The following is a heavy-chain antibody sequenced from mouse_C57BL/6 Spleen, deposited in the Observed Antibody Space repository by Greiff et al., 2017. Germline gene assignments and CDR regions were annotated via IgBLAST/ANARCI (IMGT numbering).Heavy chain of an antibody. CDR3: ARSTVVATRYFDV. CDR1: GFNIKDYY. CDR2: IDPEDGET. D-gene: IGHD1-1*01. Sequence: VHVKQSGAELVKPGASVKLSCTASGFNIKDYYMHWVKQGTEQGLEWIGRIDPEDGETKYAPKFPGKATITADTSSNTAYLQLSSLTSEDTAVDYCARSTVVATRYFDVWGTGTTVTVSS. J-gene: IGHJ1*03. V-gene: IGHV14-2*01.